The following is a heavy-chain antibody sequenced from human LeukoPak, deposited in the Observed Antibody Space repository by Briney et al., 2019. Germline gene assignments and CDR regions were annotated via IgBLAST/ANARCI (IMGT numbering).Heavy chain of an antibody. J-gene: IGHJ4*02. V-gene: IGHV1-18*01. CDR1: GYTFTSYV. CDR2: ISSYNANT. D-gene: IGHD3-22*01. CDR3: ARGIPGYFGTSGYYYEY. Sequence: VASVKVSCKASGYTFTSYVISWVRQAPGQGLEWMGWISSYNANTNYAQKLQGRVTMTTDTSTSTVYMELRSLRSDDTAVYYCARGIPGYFGTSGYYYEYWGQGTLVTVSS.